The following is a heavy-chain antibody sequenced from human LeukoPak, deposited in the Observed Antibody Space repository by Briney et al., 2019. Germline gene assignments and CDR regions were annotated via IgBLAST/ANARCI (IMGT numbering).Heavy chain of an antibody. V-gene: IGHV4-4*07. Sequence: SETLSLTCTVSGGSISSYYWSWIRQPAGKGLEWIGRIYTSGSTNYNPSLKSRVTMSADTSKNQFSLKLSSVTAADTAVYYCARTYYYGSGPYYMDVWGKGTPVTVSS. CDR2: IYTSGST. CDR1: GGSISSYY. CDR3: ARTYYYGSGPYYMDV. D-gene: IGHD3-10*01. J-gene: IGHJ6*03.